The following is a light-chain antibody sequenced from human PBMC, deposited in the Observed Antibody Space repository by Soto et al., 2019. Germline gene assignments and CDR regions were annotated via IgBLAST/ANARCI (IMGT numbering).Light chain of an antibody. V-gene: IGLV1-51*01. CDR2: GSN. Sequence: QSVLTQPPSVSAAPGQKVTISCSGSSSKIWNNYVSWYQQLPGTAPKLLIYGSNKRPSGIPDRFSGSKSGTSATLGITGLQTGDEADYYCGTWDSSLSAWVFGGGTQLTVL. J-gene: IGLJ3*02. CDR3: GTWDSSLSAWV. CDR1: SSKIWNNY.